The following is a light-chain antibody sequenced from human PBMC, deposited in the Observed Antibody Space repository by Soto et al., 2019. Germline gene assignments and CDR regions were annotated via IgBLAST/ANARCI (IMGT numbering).Light chain of an antibody. V-gene: IGKV1-5*01. CDR2: DAS. CDR3: QQYHGYPYT. J-gene: IGKJ2*01. CDR1: QSISSW. Sequence: DIQMTQSPSTLSASVGDRVTITCRASQSISSWLAWYHQKPGKAPNLLIYDASSLESGVPSRFSGSGSGTEFTLTISGLHPDDVATYYCQQYHGYPYTFGQGTKLEIK.